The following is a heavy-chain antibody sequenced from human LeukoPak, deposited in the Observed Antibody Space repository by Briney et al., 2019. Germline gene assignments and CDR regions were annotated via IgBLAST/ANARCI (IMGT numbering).Heavy chain of an antibody. Sequence: RSGGSLRLSCAASGFTFDDYGMSWVRQTPGKGLEWVSGINWNGGSTGYADSVKGRFTISRDNAKNSLYLQMNSLRAEDTALYYCARDLVGATGYYFDYWGQGTLVTVSS. CDR1: GFTFDDYG. CDR2: INWNGGST. J-gene: IGHJ4*02. D-gene: IGHD1-26*01. V-gene: IGHV3-20*04. CDR3: ARDLVGATGYYFDY.